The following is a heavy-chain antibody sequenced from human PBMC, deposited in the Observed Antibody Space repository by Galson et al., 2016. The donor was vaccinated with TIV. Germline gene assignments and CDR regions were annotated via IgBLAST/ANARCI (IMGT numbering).Heavy chain of an antibody. CDR3: ARDQDSGAYFDY. Sequence: TLSLTCTVPGGSISSNGIFWSWIRQHPGKGLEWIGYIYHSGSTHYNPSLKSRVAMSVDTSKNQFSLTLTSVTAADTAVYYCARDQDSGAYFDYWGQGTMVTVSS. CDR2: IYHSGST. V-gene: IGHV4-31*03. D-gene: IGHD2-15*01. CDR1: GGSISSNGIF. J-gene: IGHJ4*03.